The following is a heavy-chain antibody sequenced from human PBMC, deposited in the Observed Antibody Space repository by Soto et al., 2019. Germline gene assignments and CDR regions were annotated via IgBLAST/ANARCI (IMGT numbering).Heavy chain of an antibody. V-gene: IGHV4-39*01. Sequence: QLQLQESGPGLVKPSETLSLTCTVSGGSISSSSYYWGWIRQPPGKGLEWIGSIYYSGSTSYNPSLKSRVTISVDTSKNQFSLKLSSVTAADTAVYYCASAGYSSGWYVFQHWGQGTLVTVSS. CDR1: GGSISSSSYY. D-gene: IGHD6-19*01. CDR2: IYYSGST. CDR3: ASAGYSSGWYVFQH. J-gene: IGHJ1*01.